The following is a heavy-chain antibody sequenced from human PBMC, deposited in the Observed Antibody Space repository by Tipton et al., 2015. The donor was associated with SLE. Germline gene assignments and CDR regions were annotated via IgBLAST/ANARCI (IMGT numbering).Heavy chain of an antibody. D-gene: IGHD3/OR15-3a*01. V-gene: IGHV4-61*02. CDR2: IYTSGST. CDR3: AREVRGAADLWTGYYDY. Sequence: TLSLTCSVSGASISSGNYHWSWIRQPAGKGLELIGRIYTSGSTNYNPSHKSRVTISLDTSKNQFSLKLSSVIAADTAVYYCAREVRGAADLWTGYYDYWGQGTLVTVSS. J-gene: IGHJ4*02. CDR1: GASISSGNYH.